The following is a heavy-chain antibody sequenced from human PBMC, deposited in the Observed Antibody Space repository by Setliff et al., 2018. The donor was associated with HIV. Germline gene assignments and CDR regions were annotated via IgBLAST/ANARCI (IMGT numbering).Heavy chain of an antibody. V-gene: IGHV4-34*01. CDR1: GGSFSAYY. CDR2: INHSGGT. D-gene: IGHD1-26*01. Sequence: SETLSLTCAVYGGSFSAYYWSWIRQTPGKGLEWIGEINHSGGTNYNPSLKSRVTMSVDTSKNQFSLKLSSVTAADTAVYYCARADGGSSSGYYWGQGTLVTVSS. CDR3: ARADGGSSSGYY. J-gene: IGHJ4*02.